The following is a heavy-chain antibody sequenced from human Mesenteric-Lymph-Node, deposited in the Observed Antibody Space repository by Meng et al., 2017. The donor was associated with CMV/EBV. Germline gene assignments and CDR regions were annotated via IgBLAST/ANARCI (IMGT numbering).Heavy chain of an antibody. CDR2: INKGSTYT. J-gene: IGHJ4*02. D-gene: IGHD3-9*01. V-gene: IGHV3-11*06. CDR1: FTFRAYY. CDR3: ARDTPYYDIWTTYVDH. Sequence: FTFRAYYMSWIRQAPGKGLEWISYINKGSTYTNYADSVKGRFSISRDNAKNSLYLQMNSLRVEDTAVYYCARDTPYYDIWTTYVDHWGQGILVTVSS.